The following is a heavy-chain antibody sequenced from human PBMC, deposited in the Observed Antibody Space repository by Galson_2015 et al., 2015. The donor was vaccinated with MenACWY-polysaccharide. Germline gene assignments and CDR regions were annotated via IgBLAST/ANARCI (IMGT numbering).Heavy chain of an antibody. CDR2: ISSGSSAI. D-gene: IGHD3-10*01. Sequence: LRLSCAASGFSFSHYCMNWVRQAPGEGLEWVSYISSGSSAIYYADSVKGRFTISRDNARNSLYLQMNSLRAEDTAVYYCARGFGIWFGELLAFDYWGQGALVTVSS. V-gene: IGHV3-48*01. CDR3: ARGFGIWFGELLAFDY. CDR1: GFSFSHYC. J-gene: IGHJ4*02.